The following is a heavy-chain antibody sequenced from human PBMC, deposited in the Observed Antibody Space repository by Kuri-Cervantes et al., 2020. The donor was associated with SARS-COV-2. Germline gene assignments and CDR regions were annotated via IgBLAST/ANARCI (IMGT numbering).Heavy chain of an antibody. CDR3: ARRVSGSFDY. Sequence: GGSLRLSCAASGFTFRSYWMSWVRQAPGKGLEWVAYIKQDGSEKYYVDSVKGRFTISRDNAKNSLYLQMNSLRVEDTAVYYCARRVSGSFDYWGQGTLVTVSS. D-gene: IGHD6-19*01. CDR2: IKQDGSEK. CDR1: GFTFRSYW. J-gene: IGHJ4*02. V-gene: IGHV3-7*01.